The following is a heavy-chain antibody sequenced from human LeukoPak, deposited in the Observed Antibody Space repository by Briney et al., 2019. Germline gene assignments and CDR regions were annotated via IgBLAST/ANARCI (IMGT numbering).Heavy chain of an antibody. CDR3: ARHHDSSGYYYYYYYGMDV. D-gene: IGHD3-22*01. CDR1: GYTFTGYY. Sequence: GASVKVSCKASGYTFTGYYMHWVRQAPGQGLEWMGWINPNSGGTNYAQKFQGRVTMTRDTSISTAYMELSRLRSDDTAVYYCARHHDSSGYYYYYYYGMDVWGQGTTVTVSS. CDR2: INPNSGGT. V-gene: IGHV1-2*02. J-gene: IGHJ6*02.